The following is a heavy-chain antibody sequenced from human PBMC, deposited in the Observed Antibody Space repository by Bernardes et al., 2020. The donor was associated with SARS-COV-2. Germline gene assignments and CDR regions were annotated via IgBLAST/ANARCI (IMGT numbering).Heavy chain of an antibody. CDR2: IFPNDEK. Sequence: SGPTLSKPTEYLTLTCPVPWFSLSPARMGVSWIRQPPGTALEWLAHIFPNDEKSYSTSLKSRPTISKATSKSQVVLTMTNMDPVDTATYYCARNEGGIAAAGDNWFDPWGQGTLVTVSS. V-gene: IGHV2-26*01. CDR1: WFSLSPARMG. CDR3: ARNEGGIAAAGDNWFDP. D-gene: IGHD6-13*01. J-gene: IGHJ5*02.